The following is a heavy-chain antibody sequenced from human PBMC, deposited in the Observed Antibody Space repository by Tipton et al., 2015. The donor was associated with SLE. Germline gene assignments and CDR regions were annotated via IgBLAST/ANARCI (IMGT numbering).Heavy chain of an antibody. V-gene: IGHV4-39*07. Sequence: TLSLTCTVSGGSISSSSYYWGWIRQPPGKGLEWIGSIYYSGGTYYNPSLKSRVTISVDTSKNQFSLKLSSVTAADTAVYYCARGLRIAAAGTPYYYYYYYMDVWGKGTAVTVSS. J-gene: IGHJ6*03. CDR3: ARGLRIAAAGTPYYYYYYYMDV. CDR1: GGSISSSSYY. D-gene: IGHD6-13*01. CDR2: IYYSGGT.